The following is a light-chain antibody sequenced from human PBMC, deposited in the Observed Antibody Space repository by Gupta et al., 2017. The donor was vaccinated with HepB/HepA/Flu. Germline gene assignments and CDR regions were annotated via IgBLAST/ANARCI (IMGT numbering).Light chain of an antibody. V-gene: IGLV2-23*02. J-gene: IGLJ2*01. CDR3: SSYASGSTYVL. CDR2: EVS. CDR1: GRDVGGYNT. Sequence: QSALTPPASVAGSPAQSITISCTGTGRDVGGYNTVSWYQQHPGKAPKLIIYEVSRRPSGVSHRFSGSKSGNTASLTISGLQAEDEANYYCSSYASGSTYVLFGGGTKVTIL.